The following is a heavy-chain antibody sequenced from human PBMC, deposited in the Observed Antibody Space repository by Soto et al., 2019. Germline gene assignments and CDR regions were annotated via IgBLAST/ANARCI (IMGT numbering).Heavy chain of an antibody. Sequence: SDTLSLTCTVPGGSVNTAPYHWSWIRLSPRKGLEWIGNIYYPGSTNYHPSFESRVAISLDTSNYHFSLRLTSLTAADTAMYFCARDHHSYYDTSGYYPYIDFWGQGTLVTVSS. CDR2: IYYPGST. V-gene: IGHV4-61*01. D-gene: IGHD3-22*01. CDR1: GGSVNTAPYH. CDR3: ARDHHSYYDTSGYYPYIDF. J-gene: IGHJ4*02.